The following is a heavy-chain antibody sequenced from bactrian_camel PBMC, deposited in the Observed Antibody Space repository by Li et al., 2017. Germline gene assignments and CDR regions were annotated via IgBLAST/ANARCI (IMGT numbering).Heavy chain of an antibody. CDR2: ITSGGGVSL. V-gene: IGHV3S1*01. D-gene: IGHD4*01. CDR1: GFTFSNYW. CDR3: ATSPRLVWEYIY. Sequence: HVQLVESGGGLVQTGGSLRLSRVASGFTFSNYWMYWVRQAPGKGLEWVSGITSGGGVSLYYADSVKGRFTISRDDGKNTVSLQMNSLKSEDTAQCYCATSPRLVWEYIYWGQGTQVTVS. J-gene: IGHJ4*01.